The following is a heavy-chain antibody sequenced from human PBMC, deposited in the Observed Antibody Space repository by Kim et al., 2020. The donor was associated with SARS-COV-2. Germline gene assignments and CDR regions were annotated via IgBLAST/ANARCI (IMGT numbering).Heavy chain of an antibody. V-gene: IGHV3-20*01. J-gene: IGHJ4*02. CDR3: VRGYAGGPFDH. D-gene: IGHD3-16*01. CDR2: ST. Sequence: STGYADSVNGRFTISRDNAKSSLFLQMNSPRAEDTALYHCVRGYAGGPFDHWGQGTLVTVSS.